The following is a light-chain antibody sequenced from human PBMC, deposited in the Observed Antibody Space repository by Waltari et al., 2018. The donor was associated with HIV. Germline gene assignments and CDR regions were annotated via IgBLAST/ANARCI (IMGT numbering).Light chain of an antibody. CDR3: AAWDDSLNDSYV. CDR2: SNN. J-gene: IGLJ1*01. CDR1: SSTIGSNA. V-gene: IGLV1-44*01. Sequence: QSVLTQPPSASGTPGQRVTISCSGSSSTIGSNAVHWYPQLPGTAPKLLIYSNNQRPSGVPDRFSGSKSGTSASLAISGLQSDDEADYYCAAWDDSLNDSYVFGPGTKVTVL.